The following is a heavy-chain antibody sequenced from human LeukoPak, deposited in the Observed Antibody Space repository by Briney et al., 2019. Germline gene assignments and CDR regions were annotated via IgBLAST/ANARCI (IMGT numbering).Heavy chain of an antibody. Sequence: PGGSLRLSCSASGFTFSSYAVTWVPQARGRGVEGVSAISASGGTTYYEDSVKGRFTISRHNSRNPLYLEMNSLTAEDTAVYYCANLYGHSSNGMDVWGQGTPVTVSS. CDR2: ISASGGTT. J-gene: IGHJ6*02. V-gene: IGHV3-23*01. CDR3: ANLYGHSSNGMDV. D-gene: IGHD4-17*01. CDR1: GFTFSSYA.